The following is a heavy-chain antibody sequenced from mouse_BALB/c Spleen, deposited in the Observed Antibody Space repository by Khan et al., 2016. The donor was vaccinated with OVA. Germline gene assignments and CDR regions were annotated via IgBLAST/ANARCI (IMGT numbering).Heavy chain of an antibody. Sequence: EVELVESGGDLVKPGGSLKLSCAASGFTFSTFGMSWVRQTPDKRLEWVATISSGGTYTYYPDSVKGRFTLSRDHAKTPLYLQMSSLRSEDTAMYYCARHWVGVMDFWGQGTSVTVSS. CDR1: GFTFSTFG. D-gene: IGHD1-1*01. V-gene: IGHV5-6*01. CDR2: ISSGGTYT. CDR3: ARHWVGVMDF. J-gene: IGHJ4*01.